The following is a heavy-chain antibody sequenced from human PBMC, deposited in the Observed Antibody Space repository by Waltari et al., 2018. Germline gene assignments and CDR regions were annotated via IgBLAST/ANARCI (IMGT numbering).Heavy chain of an antibody. CDR1: GFTFSTYA. CDR2: LTGSGART. V-gene: IGHV3-23*04. CDR3: AKTMYNYASGYYSFDY. J-gene: IGHJ4*02. Sequence: EVQLVESGGGLVQPGGSLRLSCAASGFTFSTYAMSWVRQAPEKGLDWVSALTGSGARTYYEESVRGWFTSYRDNSKNTLYLQRDSLGADDTAIYYCAKTMYNYASGYYSFDYWGQGTLVTVSS. D-gene: IGHD3-22*01.